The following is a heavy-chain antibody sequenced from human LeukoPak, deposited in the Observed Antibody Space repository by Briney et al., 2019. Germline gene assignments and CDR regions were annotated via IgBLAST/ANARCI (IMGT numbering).Heavy chain of an antibody. J-gene: IGHJ6*02. Sequence: GGSLRLSCAASGFIFSSYSMNWVRQAPGKGLEWVSGISWNSGSIGYADSVKGRFTISRDNAKNSLFLQMNSLRAEDTALYYCAKDRGSSYYYGMDVWGQGTTVTVSS. CDR3: AKDRGSSYYYGMDV. CDR1: GFIFSSYS. D-gene: IGHD1-26*01. CDR2: ISWNSGSI. V-gene: IGHV3-9*01.